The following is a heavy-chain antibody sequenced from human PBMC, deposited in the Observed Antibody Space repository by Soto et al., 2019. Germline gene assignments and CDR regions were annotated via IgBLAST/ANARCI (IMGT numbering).Heavy chain of an antibody. CDR2: IYHSGST. V-gene: IGHV4-30-2*01. D-gene: IGHD3-10*01. CDR3: ARAPITMVRGVSRNYYGMDV. CDR1: GGSISSGGYS. Sequence: QLQLQESGSGLVKPSQTLSLTCAVSGGSISSGGYSWSWIRQPPGKGLEWIGYIYHSGSTYYNPFLKSRVTISVDRSKNQFSLKLSSVTAADTAVYYCARAPITMVRGVSRNYYGMDVWGQGTTVTVSS. J-gene: IGHJ6*02.